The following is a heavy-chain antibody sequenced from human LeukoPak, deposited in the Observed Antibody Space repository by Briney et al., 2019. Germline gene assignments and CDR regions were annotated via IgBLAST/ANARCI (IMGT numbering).Heavy chain of an antibody. CDR2: MSGSGYYT. CDR1: GFAFSNFA. CDR3: AKMEGQRLYDYCMDV. D-gene: IGHD3-3*01. V-gene: IGHV3-23*01. J-gene: IGHJ6*03. Sequence: PGGSLRLSCAASGFAFSNFAMSWVRQAPGKGLEWVSAMSGSGYYTYYVESVKGRFTISRDNSMNTLYLHMNSLRADDTAVYYCAKMEGQRLYDYCMDVWGRGTTVTVSS.